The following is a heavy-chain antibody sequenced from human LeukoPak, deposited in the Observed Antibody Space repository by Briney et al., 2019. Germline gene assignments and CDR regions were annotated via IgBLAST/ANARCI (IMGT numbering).Heavy chain of an antibody. V-gene: IGHV4-34*01. D-gene: IGHD3-22*01. CDR3: ASGGVSSGYYYS. CDR2: INHSGST. CDR1: GGSFSGYY. J-gene: IGHJ4*02. Sequence: SETLSLTCAVYGGSFSGYYWSWIRQPPGKGLEWIGEINHSGSTNYNPSLKSRVTIPVDTSKNQFSLKLSSVTAADTAVYYCASGGVSSGYYYSWGQGTLVTVSS.